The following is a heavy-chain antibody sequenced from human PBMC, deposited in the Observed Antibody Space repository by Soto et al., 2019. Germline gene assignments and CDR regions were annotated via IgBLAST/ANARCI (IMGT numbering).Heavy chain of an antibody. CDR1: GFTFSSYG. CDR3: AKNYGSGSSHLTY. CDR2: ISYDGSNK. J-gene: IGHJ4*02. V-gene: IGHV3-30*18. Sequence: QVQLVESGGGVVQPGRSLRLSCAASGFTFSSYGMHWVRQAPGKGLEWVAVISYDGSNKYYADSVKGRFTISRDNSKNTLDLQMNSLRAEDTAVYYCAKNYGSGSSHLTYWGQGTLVTVSS. D-gene: IGHD3-10*01.